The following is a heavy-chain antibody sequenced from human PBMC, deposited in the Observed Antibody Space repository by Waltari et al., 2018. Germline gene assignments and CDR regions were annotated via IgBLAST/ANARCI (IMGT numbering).Heavy chain of an antibody. J-gene: IGHJ6*02. V-gene: IGHV1-69*01. CDR1: GGTFSSYA. CDR2: IIPIFGTA. Sequence: QVQLVQSGAEVKKPGSSVQFSCKASGGTFSSYALSWVRQAPGQGLEWMGGIIPIFGTANYAQKFQGRVTITADESTSTAYMELSSLRSEDTAVYYCAKDLQGSSWYLITWYYYGMDVWGQGTTVTGSS. CDR3: AKDLQGSSWYLITWYYYGMDV. D-gene: IGHD6-13*01.